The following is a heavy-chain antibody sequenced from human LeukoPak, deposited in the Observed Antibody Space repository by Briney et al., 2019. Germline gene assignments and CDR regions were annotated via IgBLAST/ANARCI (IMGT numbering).Heavy chain of an antibody. CDR1: GYTFTNHY. CDR3: ARDVSHSGSRDAWWFDP. D-gene: IGHD6-13*01. V-gene: IGHV1-46*01. Sequence: ASVKVSCKASGYTFTNHYMHWVRQAPGQGLEWMGIINPSSGGASYAQKFQGRVTMTRDMSTNTFYMELSSLRFEDTAVYYCARDVSHSGSRDAWWFDPWGQGTLVTVSS. J-gene: IGHJ5*02. CDR2: INPSSGGA.